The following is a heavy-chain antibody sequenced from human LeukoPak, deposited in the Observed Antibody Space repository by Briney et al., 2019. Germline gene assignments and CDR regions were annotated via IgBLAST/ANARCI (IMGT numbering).Heavy chain of an antibody. V-gene: IGHV6-1*01. CDR1: GDSVSSNSAA. CDR2: TYYRSKWYN. Sequence: SQTLSLTCAISGDSVSSNSAAWNWIRQSPSRGLEWLGRTYYRSKWYNDYAVSLKSRITINPDTSKNQFSLQLNSVTPEDTAVYYCAKDRYSSSRNYYGMDVWGQGTTVTVSS. CDR3: AKDRYSSSRNYYGMDV. J-gene: IGHJ6*02. D-gene: IGHD6-6*01.